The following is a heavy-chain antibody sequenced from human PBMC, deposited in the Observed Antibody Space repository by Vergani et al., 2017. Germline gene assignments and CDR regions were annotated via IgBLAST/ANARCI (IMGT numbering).Heavy chain of an antibody. J-gene: IGHJ4*02. CDR3: AKHFRGWGIDY. V-gene: IGHV3-30*02. CDR1: GFTLRNYD. Sequence: QVQLVESGGGVVQRVGSLRLPCASSGFTLRNYDMPWIRQGQGKGLEFVAFIQFDGSNQYYADSVKGRFPLPREFSKNTLYLQFNSLRTDDTATYYCAKHFRGWGIDYWGQGTQVIASS. CDR2: IQFDGSNQ. D-gene: IGHD3-16*01.